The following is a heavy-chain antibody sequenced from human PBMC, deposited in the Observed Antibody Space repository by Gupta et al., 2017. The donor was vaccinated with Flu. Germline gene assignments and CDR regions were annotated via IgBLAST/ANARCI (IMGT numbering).Heavy chain of an antibody. CDR2: ISSTSSTI. D-gene: IGHD3-3*01. J-gene: IGHJ4*02. Sequence: EVQLVESGGGLVQPGGSLRLSCVASGFTLSSFEMNWVRQAPGKGLEWLSYISSTSSTIHYADSVKGRFTISRDNAQNSLYLQMNSLRAEDTAVYYCARDQFGAGPGFDYWGQGTLVTVSS. CDR3: ARDQFGAGPGFDY. CDR1: GFTLSSFE. V-gene: IGHV3-48*03.